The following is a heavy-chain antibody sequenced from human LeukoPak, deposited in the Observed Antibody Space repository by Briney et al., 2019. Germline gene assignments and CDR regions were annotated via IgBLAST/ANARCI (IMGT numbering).Heavy chain of an antibody. J-gene: IGHJ4*02. Sequence: SETLSLTCTVSGGSISSSYYYWGWIRQPTGKGLEWIGTIYYSGSTYYNPSLKSRVTISVDTSANQFSLKLSSVTAPDTAVYYCARHEDRNWYFDTGAREPWSPSPQ. CDR2: IYYSGST. CDR3: ARHEDRNWYFDT. V-gene: IGHV4-39*01. D-gene: IGHD1-1*01. CDR1: GGSISSSYYY.